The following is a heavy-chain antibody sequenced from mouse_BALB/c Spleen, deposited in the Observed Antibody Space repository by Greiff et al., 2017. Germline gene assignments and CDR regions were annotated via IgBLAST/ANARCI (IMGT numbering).Heavy chain of an antibody. CDR1: GFNIKDTY. CDR2: IDPANGNT. CDR3: ATNWAFDY. Sequence: VQLKESGAELVKPGASVKLSCTASGFNIKDTYMHWVKQRPEQGLEWIGRIDPANGNTKYDPKFQGKATITADTSSNTAYLQLSSLTSEDTAVYYCATNWAFDYWGQGTTLTVSS. J-gene: IGHJ2*01. V-gene: IGHV14-3*02. D-gene: IGHD4-1*01.